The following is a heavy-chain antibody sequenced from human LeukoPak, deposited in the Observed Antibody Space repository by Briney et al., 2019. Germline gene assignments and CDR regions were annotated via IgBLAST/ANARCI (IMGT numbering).Heavy chain of an antibody. J-gene: IGHJ6*03. CDR2: IYTSGST. D-gene: IGHD3-16*02. Sequence: SETLSLTCTVSGGSISSGSYYWSWIRQPAGKGLEWIGRIYTSGSTNYNSSLKSRVTISVDTSKNQFSLKLSSVTAADTAVYYCARHSVLGELSSYYYYYYMDVWGKGTTVTVSS. V-gene: IGHV4-61*02. CDR1: GGSISSGSYY. CDR3: ARHSVLGELSSYYYYYYMDV.